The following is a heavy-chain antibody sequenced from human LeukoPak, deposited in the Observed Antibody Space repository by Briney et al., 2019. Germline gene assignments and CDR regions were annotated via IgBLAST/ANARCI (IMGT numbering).Heavy chain of an antibody. CDR2: IYYSGST. D-gene: IGHD2-15*01. CDR1: GGSISSGDYY. V-gene: IGHV4-30-4*08. Sequence: SQTLSLTCTVSGGSISSGDYYWSWIRQPPGKGLEWIGYIYYSGSTYYNPSLKSRVTISVDTSKNQFSLKLSSVTAADTAVYYCARLSGEIIVVGAGIDSWGQGTLVLVSS. CDR3: ARLSGEIIVVGAGIDS. J-gene: IGHJ4*02.